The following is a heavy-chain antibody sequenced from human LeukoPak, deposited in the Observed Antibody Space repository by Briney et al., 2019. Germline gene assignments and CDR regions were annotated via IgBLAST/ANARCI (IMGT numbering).Heavy chain of an antibody. V-gene: IGHV3-9*01. D-gene: IGHD3-10*01. CDR3: AKVRLGSGSFDY. CDR1: GFTFDDYA. CDR2: ISWNSGSI. Sequence: GGSLRLSCAAPGFTFDDYAMHWVRQAPGKGLEWVSGISWNSGSIGYADSVKGRFTISRDNAKNSLYLQMNSLRAEDTALYYCAKVRLGSGSFDYWGQGTLVTVSS. J-gene: IGHJ4*02.